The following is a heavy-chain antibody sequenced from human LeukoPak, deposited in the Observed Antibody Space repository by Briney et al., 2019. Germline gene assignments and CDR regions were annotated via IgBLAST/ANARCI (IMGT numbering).Heavy chain of an antibody. D-gene: IGHD3-3*01. CDR2: ISGSGGST. CDR1: GFTFNSYA. Sequence: PGGSLRLSCAASGFTFNSYAMSWVRQAPGKGLEWVSAISGSGGSTYYADSVKGRFTISRDNSKNTLYLQMNSLRAEDTAVYYCAKIKDFWGGYYPYWGQGTQVTVSS. CDR3: AKIKDFWGGYYPY. V-gene: IGHV3-23*01. J-gene: IGHJ4*02.